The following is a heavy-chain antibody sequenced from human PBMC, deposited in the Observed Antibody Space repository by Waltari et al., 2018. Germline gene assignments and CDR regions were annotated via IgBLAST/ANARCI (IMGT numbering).Heavy chain of an antibody. D-gene: IGHD6-19*01. J-gene: IGHJ4*02. V-gene: IGHV3-23*01. CDR2: VENSGGRT. CDR1: GFTFSTYA. CDR3: TKDRQSIQFEY. Sequence: EVQLLESGGGLVQPGESLRLSCAASGFTFSTYAMNWVRQAPGKGLEGVSTVENSGGRTVYAASVQGRFTISRDNLRNTVYLQMNSLRAEDTALYYCTKDRQSIQFEYWGQGILVTVSS.